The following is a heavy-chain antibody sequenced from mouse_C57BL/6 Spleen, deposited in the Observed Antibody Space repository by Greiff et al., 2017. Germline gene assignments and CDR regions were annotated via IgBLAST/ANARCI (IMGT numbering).Heavy chain of an antibody. CDR1: GYTFTSYG. V-gene: IGHV1-81*01. Sequence: VQLQQSGAELARPGASVKLSCKASGYTFTSYGISWVKQRTGQGLEWIGEIYPRSGNTYYNEKFKGQATLTTDNSSITAYMALRSLTSEDSAVYFCAHYYENFDYWGQGTTLTVAS. D-gene: IGHD1-2*01. J-gene: IGHJ2*01. CDR3: AHYYENFDY. CDR2: IYPRSGNT.